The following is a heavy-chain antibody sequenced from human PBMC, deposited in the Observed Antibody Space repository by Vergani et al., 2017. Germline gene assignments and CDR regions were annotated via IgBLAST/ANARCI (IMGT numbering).Heavy chain of an antibody. CDR3: ARDQWDEDAPRGWFAP. CDR2: VHTDGTA. CDR1: GASISSYF. Sequence: VQLQESGPGLLKPSETLSLTCSVSGASISSYFWSWILQPAGKGREWLGRVHTDGTAFYNPSRRARVILSADLSQSQFSRRRTSLTAADTAVYFCARDQWDEDAPRGWFAPWGQGILVTVSS. V-gene: IGHV4-4*07. J-gene: IGHJ5*02. D-gene: IGHD1-26*01.